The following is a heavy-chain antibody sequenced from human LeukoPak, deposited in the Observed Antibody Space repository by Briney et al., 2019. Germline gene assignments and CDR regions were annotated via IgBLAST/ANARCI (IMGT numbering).Heavy chain of an antibody. CDR1: GFTFSDYC. CDR2: INHSGST. CDR3: ARGSWQVAEEVY. Sequence: GSLRLSCAASGFTFSDYCVTWIRQAPGKGLEWVGEINHSGSTNYNPSLKSRVTISVDTSKNQFSLKLTSVTAADTAVYYCARGSWQVAEEVYWGQGALVTVSS. V-gene: IGHV4-34*01. J-gene: IGHJ4*02. D-gene: IGHD3-10*01.